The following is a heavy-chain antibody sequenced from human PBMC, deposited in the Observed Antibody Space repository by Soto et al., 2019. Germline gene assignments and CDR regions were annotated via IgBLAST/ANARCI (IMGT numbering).Heavy chain of an antibody. V-gene: IGHV4-38-2*01. Sequence: TSETLSLTCAVSGHSISSTDNWGWIRQPPGKGLEWIGSYYLDGGTSYNPSLKSRVTISADTSKNQFSLKLTSVTAADTAVYYCARDSVYFDYWGRGTLVTVSS. CDR1: GHSISSTDN. CDR2: YYLDGGT. CDR3: ARDSVYFDY. D-gene: IGHD3-10*01. J-gene: IGHJ4*02.